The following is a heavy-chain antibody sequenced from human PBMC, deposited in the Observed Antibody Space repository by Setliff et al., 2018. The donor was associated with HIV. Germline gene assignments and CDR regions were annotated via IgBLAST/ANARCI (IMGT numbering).Heavy chain of an antibody. D-gene: IGHD6-13*01. CDR2: IYSTGST. V-gene: IGHV4-59*11. Sequence: PSETLSLTCTVSGPSINIHYWSWIRQSPGKGFEWIGYIYSTGSTNYNPSLQSRVTISMVASRNQFSLKVTSVTAADTAVYYCARHRDPPGSSWIYYYSYMDVWGKGTTVTVSS. CDR3: ARHRDPPGSSWIYYYSYMDV. J-gene: IGHJ6*03. CDR1: GPSINIHY.